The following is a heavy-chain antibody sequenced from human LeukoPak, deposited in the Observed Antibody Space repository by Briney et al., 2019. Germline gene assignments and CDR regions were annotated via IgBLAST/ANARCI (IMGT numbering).Heavy chain of an antibody. CDR3: AKGSSVRSVIAEFDC. CDR1: GFTFSSYA. J-gene: IGHJ4*02. Sequence: GGSLRLSCAASGFTFSSYAVHWVRQAPGKGLEWVAVISYDGGHIYYADSVKGRFTISRDNSKNTLYLQMDSLRAEDTSLYYCAKGSSVRSVIAEFDCWGQGILVTVSS. D-gene: IGHD2-21*01. V-gene: IGHV3-30-3*01. CDR2: ISYDGGHI.